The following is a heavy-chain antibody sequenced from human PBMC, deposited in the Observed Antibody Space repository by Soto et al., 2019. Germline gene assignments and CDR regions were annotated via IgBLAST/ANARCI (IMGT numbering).Heavy chain of an antibody. Sequence: QVQLQESGPGLVKPSQTLSLTCTVSGGSISSGGYYWSWIRQHPGKGLEWIGYIYYSGSTYYNPSLKSRVTISVDTSKNQFFLKLSSVTAADTAVYYCARDKAAAGLFDYWGQGTLVTVSS. CDR2: IYYSGST. J-gene: IGHJ4*02. CDR1: GGSISSGGYY. CDR3: ARDKAAAGLFDY. D-gene: IGHD6-13*01. V-gene: IGHV4-31*03.